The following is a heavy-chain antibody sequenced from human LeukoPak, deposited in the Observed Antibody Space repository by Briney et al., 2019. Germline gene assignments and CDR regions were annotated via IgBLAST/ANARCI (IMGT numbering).Heavy chain of an antibody. Sequence: SETLSLPCTVSGGSISSGGYYWSWGRQHPGKGREWVGYIYYSGSTYYNPSLKSRVTISVDTSKNQFSLKLSSVTAADTAVYYCARVVVPAAREHYGMDVWGQGTTVTVSS. CDR3: ARVVVPAAREHYGMDV. J-gene: IGHJ6*02. CDR1: GGSISSGGYY. D-gene: IGHD2-2*01. CDR2: IYYSGST. V-gene: IGHV4-31*03.